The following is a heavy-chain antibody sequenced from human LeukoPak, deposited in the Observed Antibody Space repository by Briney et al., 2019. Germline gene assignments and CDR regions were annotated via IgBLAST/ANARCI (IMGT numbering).Heavy chain of an antibody. J-gene: IGHJ4*02. D-gene: IGHD6-13*01. CDR3: ARDRVGSWYFDY. Sequence: GASVKVSCKXSGGTFSSYAISWVRQAPGQGLEWMGGIIPIFGTANYAPKFQGRVTITADESTSTAYMELSSLRSEDTAVYYCARDRVGSWYFDYWGQGTLVTVSS. CDR1: GGTFSSYA. CDR2: IIPIFGTA. V-gene: IGHV1-69*13.